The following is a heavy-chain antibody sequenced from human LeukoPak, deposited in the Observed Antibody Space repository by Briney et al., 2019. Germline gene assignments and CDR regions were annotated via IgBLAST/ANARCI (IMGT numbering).Heavy chain of an antibody. V-gene: IGHV1-69*05. CDR3: ARDSGTPYDYDAFDI. J-gene: IGHJ3*02. D-gene: IGHD5-12*01. CDR1: GGTFRSYA. CDR2: IIPIFGTA. Sequence: GSSVKVSCKASGGTFRSYAISWVRQAPGQGLEWMGGIIPIFGTANYAQKFQGRVTITTDESTSTAYMELSRLRSEDTAVYYCARDSGTPYDYDAFDIWGQGTMVTVSS.